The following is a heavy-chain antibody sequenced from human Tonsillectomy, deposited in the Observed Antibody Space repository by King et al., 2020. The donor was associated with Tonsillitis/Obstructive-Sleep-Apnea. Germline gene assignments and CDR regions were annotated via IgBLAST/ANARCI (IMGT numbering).Heavy chain of an antibody. J-gene: IGHJ6*03. CDR1: GFTFSNYA. CDR2: ITSEGGTT. V-gene: IGHV3-64*07. Sequence: VQLVESGGGLVQPGGSLRLSCAASGFTFSNYAMHWVRQAPGKGLEYVSAITSEGGTTYYAESVKGKFTISRDNSKNTLYLQMGSLRAEDMAVYYCARSDYYYYYMDVWGKGTTVIVSS. CDR3: ARSDYYYYYMDV.